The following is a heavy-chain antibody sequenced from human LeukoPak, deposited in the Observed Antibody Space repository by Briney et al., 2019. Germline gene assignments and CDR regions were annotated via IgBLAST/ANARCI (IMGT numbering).Heavy chain of an antibody. J-gene: IGHJ6*02. Sequence: QPGRSLRLSCAASGFTFSSYGMHWVRPAPGKGLAWVAVISYDGSNKYYADSVKGRFTISRDNSKNTLYLQMNSLRAEDTAVYYCAKRRPGSGSYYKATGRIEGYGMDVWGQGTTVTVSS. CDR3: AKRRPGSGSYYKATGRIEGYGMDV. CDR2: ISYDGSNK. V-gene: IGHV3-30*18. CDR1: GFTFSSYG. D-gene: IGHD3-10*01.